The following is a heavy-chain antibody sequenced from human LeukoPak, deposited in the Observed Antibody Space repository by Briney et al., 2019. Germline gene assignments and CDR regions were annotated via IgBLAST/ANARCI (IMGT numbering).Heavy chain of an antibody. Sequence: SQTLSLTCTVSGGSISSGSYYWSWIRQPAGKELEWIGRIHTSGRTNYNPSLKSRVTISVDTSKNQFSLKLSSVTAADTAVYYQARDRLRYFDWPNLDYYYYYMDVWGKGTTVTISS. CDR1: GGSISSGSYY. CDR3: ARDRLRYFDWPNLDYYYYYMDV. V-gene: IGHV4-61*02. D-gene: IGHD3-9*01. J-gene: IGHJ6*03. CDR2: IHTSGRT.